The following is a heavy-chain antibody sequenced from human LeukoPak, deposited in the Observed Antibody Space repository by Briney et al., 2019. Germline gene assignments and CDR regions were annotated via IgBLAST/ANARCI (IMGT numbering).Heavy chain of an antibody. V-gene: IGHV4-59*12. Sequence: PSETLSLTCTVSGGSISSYYWSWIRQPPGKGLEWIGYIYYSGSTNYNPSLKSRVTISVDTSKNQFSLKLSSVTAADTAVYYCALGITLLWFGELLSSDAFDIWGQGTMVTVSS. J-gene: IGHJ3*02. CDR1: GGSISSYY. D-gene: IGHD3-10*01. CDR2: IYYSGST. CDR3: ALGITLLWFGELLSSDAFDI.